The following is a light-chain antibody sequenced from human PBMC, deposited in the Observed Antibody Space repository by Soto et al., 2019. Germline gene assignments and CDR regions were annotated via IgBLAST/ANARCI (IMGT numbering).Light chain of an antibody. CDR3: QQYNDRPPLT. Sequence: EIVLTQSPGTLSLSPGERATLSCRASQSVSSTYLAWYQQKPGQAPRLLFYGASSRATDIPDRFSGSGSGTDFTLTISRLEPEDFAVYYCQQYNDRPPLTFGGGTKVEI. CDR2: GAS. J-gene: IGKJ4*01. CDR1: QSVSSTY. V-gene: IGKV3-20*01.